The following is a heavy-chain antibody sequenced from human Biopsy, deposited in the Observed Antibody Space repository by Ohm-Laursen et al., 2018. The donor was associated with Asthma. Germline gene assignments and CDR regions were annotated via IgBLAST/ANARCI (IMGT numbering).Heavy chain of an antibody. CDR3: ARTFHFWSPYHAEHYQL. CDR1: GDILSSFG. D-gene: IGHD3-3*01. Sequence: SSVKVSCKAHGDILSSFGIKWVRQAPGQGLEWMGGVIPIYGTTHTAQKFQGRVTITADESTSTAYMELTSLRKEDTAVYYCARTFHFWSPYHAEHYQLWGQGTLVTVSS. CDR2: VIPIYGTT. J-gene: IGHJ1*01. V-gene: IGHV1-69*01.